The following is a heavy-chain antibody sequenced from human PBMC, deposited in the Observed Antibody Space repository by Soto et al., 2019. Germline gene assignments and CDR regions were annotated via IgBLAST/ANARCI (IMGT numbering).Heavy chain of an antibody. D-gene: IGHD6-13*01. CDR2: IDSGDGTT. V-gene: IGHV3-11*01. Sequence: GGSLRLSCRGSGFDFGDYYMSWIRQAPGKGLEWVSYIDSGDGTTYYTDSVKGRFTISRDNAKKTVYLQMSSLRVEDTALYYCVRPYYSSSWSTFDRWGQGTLVTVSS. CDR3: VRPYYSSSWSTFDR. CDR1: GFDFGDYY. J-gene: IGHJ4*02.